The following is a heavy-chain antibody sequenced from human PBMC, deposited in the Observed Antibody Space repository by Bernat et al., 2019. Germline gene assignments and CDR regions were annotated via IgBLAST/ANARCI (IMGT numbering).Heavy chain of an antibody. J-gene: IGHJ4*02. V-gene: IGHV6-1*01. D-gene: IGHD4-23*01. CDR2: TYYRSQWYS. CDR1: GDSVSSNSVG. CDR3: VRWQHGAAHFDY. Sequence: QVQVQQSGPGLVRPSETLSLTCTISGDSVSSNSVGWNWIRQSSSRGLEWLARTYYRSQWYSDYAVSVRSRVIIKPDTSKSQFSLQLTSVTPEDTALYYCVRWQHGAAHFDYWGQGTLVTVSS.